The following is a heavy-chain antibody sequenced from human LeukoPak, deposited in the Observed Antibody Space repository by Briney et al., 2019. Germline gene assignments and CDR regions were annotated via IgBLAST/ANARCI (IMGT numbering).Heavy chain of an antibody. CDR1: GGSISSSTYY. D-gene: IGHD3-22*01. CDR2: IYYSGST. J-gene: IGHJ6*03. V-gene: IGHV4-39*01. CDR3: ARHKEREYYYDSSGYYGVPYYYYMDV. Sequence: SETLSLTCTVSGGSISSSTYYWGWIRQPPGKGLEWIGSIYYSGSTYYNPSLKSRVTISVDTSKSQFSLKLSSVTAADTAVYYCARHKEREYYYDSSGYYGVPYYYYMDVWGKGTTVTISS.